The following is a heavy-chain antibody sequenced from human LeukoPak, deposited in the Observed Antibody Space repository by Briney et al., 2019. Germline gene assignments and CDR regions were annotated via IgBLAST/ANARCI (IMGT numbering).Heavy chain of an antibody. V-gene: IGHV3-21*01. CDR2: ISSSSSYI. Sequence: PGGSLRLSCAASGFTFSSYSMNWVRQAPGKGLEWVSSISSSSSYIYYADSVKGRFTISRDNAKNSLYLQMNSLRAEDTAVYYCARLTSGFNTMVRGVAVDYWGQGTLVTVSS. CDR3: ARLTSGFNTMVRGVAVDY. D-gene: IGHD3-10*01. CDR1: GFTFSSYS. J-gene: IGHJ4*02.